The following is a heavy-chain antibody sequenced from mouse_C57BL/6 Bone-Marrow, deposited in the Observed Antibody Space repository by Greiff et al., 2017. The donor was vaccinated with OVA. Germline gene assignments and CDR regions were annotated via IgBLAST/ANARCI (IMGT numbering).Heavy chain of an antibody. CDR2: ISTGGGST. CDR1: GFTFSDYY. D-gene: IGHD2-2*01. J-gene: IGHJ3*01. Sequence: EVQLVESGGGLVQPGGSLKLSCAASGFTFSDYYMYWVRQTPEKRLEWVAYISTGGGSTYYPDTVKGRFTISRDNAKNTLYLQMSRLKSEDTAMDYCARTPYGYGGAWFAYWGQGTLVTVSA. V-gene: IGHV5-12*01. CDR3: ARTPYGYGGAWFAY.